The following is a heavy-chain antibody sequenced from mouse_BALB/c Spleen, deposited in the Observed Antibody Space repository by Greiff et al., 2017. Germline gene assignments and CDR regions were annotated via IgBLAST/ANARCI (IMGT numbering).Heavy chain of an antibody. D-gene: IGHD1-1*01. J-gene: IGHJ4*01. Sequence: EVQRVESGPSLVKPSQTLSLTCSVTGDSITSGYWNWIRKFPGNKLEYMGYISYSGSTYYNPSLKSRISITRDTSKNQYYLQLNSVTTEDTATYYCARSRYYGSSYGAMDYWGQGTAVTVSS. CDR2: ISYSGST. CDR3: ARSRYYGSSYGAMDY. V-gene: IGHV3-8*02. CDR1: GDSITSGY.